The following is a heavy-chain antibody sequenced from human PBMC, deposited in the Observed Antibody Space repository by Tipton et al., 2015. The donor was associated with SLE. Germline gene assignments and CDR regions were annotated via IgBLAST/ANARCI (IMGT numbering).Heavy chain of an antibody. J-gene: IGHJ4*02. D-gene: IGHD3-10*01. CDR2: IYSGGST. CDR1: GFTVSSNY. Sequence: SLRLSCAASGFTVSSNYMSWVRQAPGKGLEWVSVIYSGGSTYYADSVKGRFIISRDNSKNTLYLQMNSLRAEDTAVYYCAREDQVSGGYFDYWGQGTLVTVSS. V-gene: IGHV3-66*01. CDR3: AREDQVSGGYFDY.